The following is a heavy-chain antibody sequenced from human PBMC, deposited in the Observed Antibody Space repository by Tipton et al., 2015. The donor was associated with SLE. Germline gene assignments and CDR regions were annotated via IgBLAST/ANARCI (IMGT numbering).Heavy chain of an antibody. CDR2: IPYDGKNK. V-gene: IGHV3-30*02. Sequence: SGFTFSRNGMHWVRQAPGKGLEWVAFIPYDGKNKYYADSVKGRFTIPRDSSKNTLYLQMNSLRAEDTAMYYCAKDPPDYGMDVWGQGTTVTVSS. CDR1: GFTFSRNG. J-gene: IGHJ6*02. CDR3: AKDPPDYGMDV.